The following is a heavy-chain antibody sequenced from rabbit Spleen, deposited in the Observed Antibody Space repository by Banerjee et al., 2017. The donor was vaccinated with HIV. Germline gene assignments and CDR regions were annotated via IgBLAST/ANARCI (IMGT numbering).Heavy chain of an antibody. D-gene: IGHD8-1*01. V-gene: IGHV1S40*01. J-gene: IGHJ4*01. Sequence: QSLEESGGGLVKPAAALPLTCKASGFSFISSYDMSWVRQAPGKGLEWIGCINPGIGGTYYACWAKGRFTISKTSSHTMTLKVASLTAADTATYFCARDGGGSSPDLDLWGPGTLVTVS. CDR3: ARDGGGSSPDLDL. CDR2: INPGIGGT. CDR1: GFSFISSYD.